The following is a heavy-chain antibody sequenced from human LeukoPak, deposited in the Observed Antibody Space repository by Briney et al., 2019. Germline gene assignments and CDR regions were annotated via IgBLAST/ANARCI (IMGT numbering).Heavy chain of an antibody. CDR2: INSDGSST. D-gene: IGHD6-13*01. Sequence: GSLRLSCAASGFTFSSYWMHWVRQAPGKGLVWVSRINSDGSSTSYADSVKGRFTISRDNAKNTLYLQMNSLRAEDTAVYYCATGIAAAGTIYWGQGTLVTVSS. J-gene: IGHJ4*02. CDR1: GFTFSSYW. CDR3: ATGIAAAGTIY. V-gene: IGHV3-74*01.